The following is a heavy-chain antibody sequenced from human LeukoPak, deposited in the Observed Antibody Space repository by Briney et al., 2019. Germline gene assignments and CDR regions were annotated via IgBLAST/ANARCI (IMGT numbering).Heavy chain of an antibody. V-gene: IGHV4-59*01. J-gene: IGHJ3*02. CDR2: IYYSGST. CDR3: ARVGAYDFWSGEGAFDI. CDR1: GGSISSDY. Sequence: SETLSLTCTVSGGSISSDYWSWIRQPPGKGLEYIGYIYYSGSTNYSPSLRSRVTISVDTSKNQFSLKLSSVTAADTAVYYCARVGAYDFWSGEGAFDIWGQGTMVTVSS. D-gene: IGHD3-3*01.